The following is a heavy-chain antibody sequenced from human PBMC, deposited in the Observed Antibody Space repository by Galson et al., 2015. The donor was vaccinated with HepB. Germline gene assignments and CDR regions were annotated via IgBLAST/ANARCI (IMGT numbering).Heavy chain of an antibody. J-gene: IGHJ3*02. CDR2: ITSTSSTI. CDR3: ARDQLGYCSAKTCYNSHAFDI. D-gene: IGHD2-2*02. V-gene: IGHV3-48*02. Sequence: SLRLSCAASGFTFSNYGMNWVRQAPGKGLEWVSYITSTSSTIYYADFVKGRFTMSRDNAKNSLYLQMDSLRDEDTAVYYCARDQLGYCSAKTCYNSHAFDIWGRGTMVTVSS. CDR1: GFTFSNYG.